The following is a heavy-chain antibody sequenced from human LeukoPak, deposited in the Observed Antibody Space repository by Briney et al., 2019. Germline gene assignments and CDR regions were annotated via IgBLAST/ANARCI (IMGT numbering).Heavy chain of an antibody. J-gene: IGHJ5*02. Sequence: SVKVSCKASGGTFSSYAISWVRQAPGQGLEWMGRIIPILGIANYAQKFQGRVTITADKSTSTAYMELSSLRSEDTAVYYCARDTWDLIAAAVGWFDPWGQGTLVTVSS. D-gene: IGHD6-13*01. CDR1: GGTFSSYA. CDR2: IIPILGIA. V-gene: IGHV1-69*04. CDR3: ARDTWDLIAAAVGWFDP.